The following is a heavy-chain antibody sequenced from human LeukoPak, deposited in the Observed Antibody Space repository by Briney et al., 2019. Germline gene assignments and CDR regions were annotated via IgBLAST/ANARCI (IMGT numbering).Heavy chain of an antibody. CDR2: INPNSGDI. CDR3: TRDLPPVY. J-gene: IGHJ4*02. Sequence: ASVKVSCKASAYTFTDYYMHWVRQAPGQGLEWMGWINPNSGDINYAQKFKARVTMTRDTSISTAYMELNSLRAEDTAVYYCTRDLPPVYWGQGTLVTVSS. D-gene: IGHD5/OR15-5a*01. CDR1: AYTFTDYY. V-gene: IGHV1-2*02.